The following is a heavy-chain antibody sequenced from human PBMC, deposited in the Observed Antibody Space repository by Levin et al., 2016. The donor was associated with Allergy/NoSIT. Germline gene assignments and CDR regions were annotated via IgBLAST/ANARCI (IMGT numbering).Heavy chain of an antibody. J-gene: IGHJ6*02. CDR2: ISYDGSNK. D-gene: IGHD3-22*01. V-gene: IGHV3-30-3*01. Sequence: GESLKISCAASGFTFSSYAMHWVRQAPGKGLEWVAVISYDGSNKYYADSVKGRFTISRDNSKNTLYLQMNSLRAEDTAVYYCARDTGTDFATSDYYDSSGYALYGMDVWGQGTTVTVSS. CDR1: GFTFSSYA. CDR3: ARDTGTDFATSDYYDSSGYALYGMDV.